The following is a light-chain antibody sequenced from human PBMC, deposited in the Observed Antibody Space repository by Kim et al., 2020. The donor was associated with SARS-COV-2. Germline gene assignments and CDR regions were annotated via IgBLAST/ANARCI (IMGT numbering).Light chain of an antibody. CDR2: DAS. CDR3: QQRSNWPKWT. Sequence: PGERATLSCRASQSVSSYLAWYQQKPGQAPRLLIYDASNRATGIPARFSGSGSGTDFTLTISSLEPEDFAVYYCQQRSNWPKWTFGQGTKVDIK. J-gene: IGKJ1*01. V-gene: IGKV3-11*01. CDR1: QSVSSY.